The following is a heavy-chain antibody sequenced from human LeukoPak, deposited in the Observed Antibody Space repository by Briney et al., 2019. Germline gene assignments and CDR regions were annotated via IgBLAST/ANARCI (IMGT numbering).Heavy chain of an antibody. CDR3: ARVVPAAMSLYYYYYYLDV. CDR1: GYTFTSYG. CDR2: ISAYNGNT. V-gene: IGHV1-18*01. D-gene: IGHD2-2*01. Sequence: ASVKVSCKASGYTFTSYGISWVRQAPGQGLELMGWISAYNGNTNYAQKLQGRVTMTTDTSTSTAHMELRSLRSDDTAVYYCARVVPAAMSLYYYYYYLDVWGKGTTVTISS. J-gene: IGHJ6*03.